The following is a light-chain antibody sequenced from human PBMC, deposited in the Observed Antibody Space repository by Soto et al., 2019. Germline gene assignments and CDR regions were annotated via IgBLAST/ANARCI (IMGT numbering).Light chain of an antibody. CDR3: LQDYTYPWT. J-gene: IGKJ1*01. V-gene: IGKV1-6*02. Sequence: IQMTQSPSSLSASVRDRVTITCRASQDIGNDLGWYQQKPGKAPNLLIYAASSLRSGVPSRFSGSGSGTHFTLTINSLQAEDSATYFCLQDYTYPWTFGQGTTVEIK. CDR2: AAS. CDR1: QDIGND.